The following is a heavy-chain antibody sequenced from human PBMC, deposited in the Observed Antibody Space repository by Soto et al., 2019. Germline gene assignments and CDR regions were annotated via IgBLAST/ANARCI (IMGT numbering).Heavy chain of an antibody. CDR2: IYYSANT. CDR1: GGSIKSGDYY. Sequence: SETLSLTCAVSGGSIKSGDYYWTWIRQPPGKGLEFIGYIYYSANTYYNPSLKSRVTISVDTSKNHLSLKLSSVTAADTAVYYCARGPCGGDCYPPDSWGQGTLVTVSS. J-gene: IGHJ4*02. CDR3: ARGPCGGDCYPPDS. V-gene: IGHV4-30-4*01. D-gene: IGHD2-21*02.